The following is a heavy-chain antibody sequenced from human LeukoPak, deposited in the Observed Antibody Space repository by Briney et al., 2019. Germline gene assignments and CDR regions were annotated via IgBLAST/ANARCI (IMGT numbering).Heavy chain of an antibody. CDR3: ARETVPGNYFDY. D-gene: IGHD1-14*01. CDR2: IYYSGST. CDR1: GGSLGSYY. J-gene: IGHJ4*02. V-gene: IGHV4-59*01. Sequence: SETLSLTCTVSGGSLGSYYWSWIRQPPGKGLEWIGYIYYSGSTNYNPSLKSRVTISVDTSKNQFSLKLSSVTAADTAVYYCARETVPGNYFDYWGQGTLVAVSS.